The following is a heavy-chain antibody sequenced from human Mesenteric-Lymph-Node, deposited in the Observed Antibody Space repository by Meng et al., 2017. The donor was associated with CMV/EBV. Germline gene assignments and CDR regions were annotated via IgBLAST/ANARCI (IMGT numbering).Heavy chain of an antibody. D-gene: IGHD2-2*01. Sequence: SCKASGGNFSSYAISWVRQAPGQGLEWMGGIIPIFGTANYAQKFQGRVTITTDESTSTAYMELSSLRSEDTAVYYCARAYPQNNWFDPWGQGTLVTVSS. CDR3: ARAYPQNNWFDP. V-gene: IGHV1-69*05. CDR1: GGNFSSYA. J-gene: IGHJ5*02. CDR2: IIPIFGTA.